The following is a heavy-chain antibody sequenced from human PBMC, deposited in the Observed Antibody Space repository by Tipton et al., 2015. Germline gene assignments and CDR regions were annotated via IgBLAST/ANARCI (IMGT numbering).Heavy chain of an antibody. V-gene: IGHV4-30-2*01. J-gene: IGHJ6*02. CDR2: IYQGGST. D-gene: IGHD5-12*01. Sequence: TLSLTCAVSGGSISSGGFSWSWIRQPPGKGLEWIGYIYQGGSTNYNPSLKSRVTMSVDRSKTHFSLKLTSVTAADTAVYYCARSGYTYGMDVWGQGTTVTVSS. CDR3: ARSGYTYGMDV. CDR1: GGSISSGGFS.